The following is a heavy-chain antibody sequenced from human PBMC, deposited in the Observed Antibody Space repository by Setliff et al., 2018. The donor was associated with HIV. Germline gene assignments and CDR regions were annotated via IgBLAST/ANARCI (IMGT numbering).Heavy chain of an antibody. V-gene: IGHV4-39*01. CDR2: VYYTGST. Sequence: ASETLSLTCTVSGGSVSRSSYYWGWIRQPTGKGLEWIGTVYYTGSTQYNPSFKSRVTISVDTSKNQLSLKLISVTAADTAVYYCARMESTRPPRGLDYWGQGALVTVSS. D-gene: IGHD6-6*01. CDR1: GGSVSRSSYY. J-gene: IGHJ4*02. CDR3: ARMESTRPPRGLDY.